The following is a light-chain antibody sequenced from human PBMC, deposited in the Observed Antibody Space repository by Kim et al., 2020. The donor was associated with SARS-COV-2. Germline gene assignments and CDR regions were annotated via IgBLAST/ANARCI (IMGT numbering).Light chain of an antibody. J-gene: IGKJ2*03. CDR1: QSIAYY. CDR2: AAS. V-gene: IGKV1-39*01. CDR3: QQSYSTPYS. Sequence: DIQMTQSPSSLSASVGDRVTITCRASQSIAYYLNWYEKKPGKAPKLLIYAASSLQSGVPSRFSGSGSGTDFTLTISSLHPEDFATFYCQQSYSTPYSFGQGTKLEI.